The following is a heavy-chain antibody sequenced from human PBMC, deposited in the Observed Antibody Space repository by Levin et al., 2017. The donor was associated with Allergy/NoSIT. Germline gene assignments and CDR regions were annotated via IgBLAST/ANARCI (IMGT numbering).Heavy chain of an antibody. Sequence: PAGGSLRLSCAASGFAVSSYYMNWVRQAPGKGLEWVSVIYSGGSTYYADSVKGRFSISRDDPKNTLYLHMNSLRAEDTAVYYCARGAQLWSYYFDYWGQGTLVTVSS. CDR2: IYSGGST. CDR3: ARGAQLWSYYFDY. D-gene: IGHD5-18*01. J-gene: IGHJ4*02. CDR1: GFAVSSYY. V-gene: IGHV3-53*01.